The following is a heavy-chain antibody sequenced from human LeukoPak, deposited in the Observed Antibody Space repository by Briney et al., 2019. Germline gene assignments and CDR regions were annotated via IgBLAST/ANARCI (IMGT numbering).Heavy chain of an antibody. D-gene: IGHD2-2*01. Sequence: PGGSLRLSCAASGFTFGSYAMSWVRQAPGKGLVWVSTITDSGISTFYADSVKGRFTISRDNSKNTLYLQMNSLRAEDTAVYYCASRTVVVPAAPKRGGYFDYWGQGTLVTVSS. J-gene: IGHJ4*02. V-gene: IGHV3-23*01. CDR3: ASRTVVVPAAPKRGGYFDY. CDR2: ITDSGIST. CDR1: GFTFGSYA.